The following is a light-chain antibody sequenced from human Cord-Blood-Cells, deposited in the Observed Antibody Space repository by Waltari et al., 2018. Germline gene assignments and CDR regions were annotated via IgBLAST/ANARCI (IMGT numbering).Light chain of an antibody. CDR3: CSYAGSSTFV. Sequence: QSALTQPASVSGSPGQSITISCTGTSSDVGGYNYVSWYQQHPGQAPKLMIYEVSNRPSGVSNRFSGSQSGNTASLTISGLQAEDEADYYCCSYAGSSTFVFGGGTKLTVL. CDR2: EVS. V-gene: IGLV2-14*01. CDR1: SSDVGGYNY. J-gene: IGLJ2*01.